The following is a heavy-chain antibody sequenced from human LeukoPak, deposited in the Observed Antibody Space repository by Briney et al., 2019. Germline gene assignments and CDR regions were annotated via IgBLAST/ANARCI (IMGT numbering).Heavy chain of an antibody. D-gene: IGHD4-23*01. CDR1: GFSLSTSEMC. V-gene: IGHV4-61*02. CDR3: ARYYGGNHDY. J-gene: IGHJ4*02. CDR2: IYYSGTT. Sequence: SGPTLVNPTQTLTLTCTFSGFSLSTSEMCVNWIRQPPGKGLEWIGDIYYSGTTNYNPSLKSRVTISVDTSKNHFSLKLSSVTAADTAVYYCARYYGGNHDYWGRGTLVTVSS.